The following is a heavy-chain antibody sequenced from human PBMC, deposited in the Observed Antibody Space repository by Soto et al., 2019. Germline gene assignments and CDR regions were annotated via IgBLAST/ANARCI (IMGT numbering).Heavy chain of an antibody. Sequence: PSETLSLTCSVSDVSVSSSRSSWGWIRQPPGKGLEWIGSASSSGSTYYNPSLKSRVTISVDTSKNQFSLQLSSVTVADTAVFYCARLYCTAENCLRKIDYWGQGTLVTVSS. CDR2: ASSSGST. J-gene: IGHJ4*02. V-gene: IGHV4-39*01. CDR1: DVSVSSSRSS. CDR3: ARLYCTAENCLRKIDY. D-gene: IGHD2-8*02.